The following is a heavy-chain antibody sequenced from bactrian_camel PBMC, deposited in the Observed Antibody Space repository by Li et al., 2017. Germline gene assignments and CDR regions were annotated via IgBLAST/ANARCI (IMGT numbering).Heavy chain of an antibody. Sequence: HVQLVESGGGSVQIGGSLTLACAASRGFDDADAEWGWFRQAPGKEREGIALLTTGGLTYYADSVKGRFTISQDNAKNTFYLQMNSQKPEDTAMYYCAAGGPAPYGGRWPSELLYPYWGQGTQVTVS. D-gene: IGHD6*01. J-gene: IGHJ4*01. CDR1: RGFDDADAE. CDR3: AAGGPAPYGGRWPSELLYPY. V-gene: IGHV3S53*01. CDR2: LTTGGLT.